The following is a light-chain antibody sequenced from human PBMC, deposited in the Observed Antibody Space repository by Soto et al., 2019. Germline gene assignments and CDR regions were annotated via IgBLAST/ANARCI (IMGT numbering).Light chain of an antibody. J-gene: IGKJ5*01. V-gene: IGKV1-27*01. Sequence: DIRMTQSPPSLSASVGDRVTITCRASQGIGNSLAWYQQKPGTVPKLLIYSASTLQSGVPSRFSGSGSGTDFTLTLSSLQPEDVAAYYCQKYHPVPATFGQGPRLEIK. CDR2: SAS. CDR1: QGIGNS. CDR3: QKYHPVPAT.